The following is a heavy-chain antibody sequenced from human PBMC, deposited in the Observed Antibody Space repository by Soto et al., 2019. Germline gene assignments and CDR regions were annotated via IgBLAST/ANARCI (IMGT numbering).Heavy chain of an antibody. D-gene: IGHD5-12*01. Sequence: QVHLVQTGVEVKTAGASVRVSCQASGYTFFTYDISSVRQAPGQGREWMGWSSTYSGDTKYAQKFQGRVTMTTDTSTATAYRELRSLRSDDTAVYFCARHHGPTTSENWFDPWGQGTLVNVSS. V-gene: IGHV1-18*01. CDR1: GYTFFTYD. CDR2: SSTYSGDT. J-gene: IGHJ5*02. CDR3: ARHHGPTTSENWFDP.